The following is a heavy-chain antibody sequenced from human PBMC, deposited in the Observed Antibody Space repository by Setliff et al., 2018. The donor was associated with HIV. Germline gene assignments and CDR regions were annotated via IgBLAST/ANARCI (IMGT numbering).Heavy chain of an antibody. V-gene: IGHV4-61*02. J-gene: IGHJ6*02. CDR2: IYTSGLT. Sequence: SETLSLTCTVSGGSINSGGYYWVWIRQPALKGLEWIGRIYTSGLTNYNPSLKSRVTISVDTSKNQVSLKLSSVTASDTVVYYCARARYIVIRGDAGMDVWGPGTTVTVSS. CDR3: ARARYIVIRGDAGMDV. D-gene: IGHD3-10*01. CDR1: GGSINSGGYY.